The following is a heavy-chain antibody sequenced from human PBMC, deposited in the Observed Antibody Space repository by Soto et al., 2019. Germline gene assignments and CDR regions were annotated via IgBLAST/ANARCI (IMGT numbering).Heavy chain of an antibody. CDR1: GYTFTSYA. J-gene: IGHJ6*02. CDR2: IIPIFGTA. CDR3: ARNAYHYYYGMDV. Sequence: SVKVSCKASGYTFTSYAISWVRQAPGQGLEWMGGIIPIFGTANYAQRFQGRVTITADESTSTAYMELSSLRSEDTAVYYCARNAYHYYYGMDVWGQGTTVTVSS. V-gene: IGHV1-69*13.